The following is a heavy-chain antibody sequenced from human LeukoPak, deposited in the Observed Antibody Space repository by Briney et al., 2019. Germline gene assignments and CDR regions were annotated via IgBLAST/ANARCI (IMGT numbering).Heavy chain of an antibody. CDR1: EFSFSHYW. D-gene: IGHD1-26*01. CDR3: ASGSGNYALD. V-gene: IGHV3-7*03. J-gene: IGHJ4*02. CDR2: IKEDGSAK. Sequence: GGSLRLSCEASEFSFSHYWMSWVRQAPGKGLEWVANIKEDGSAKYYADSVKGQFTISRDNARNSVYLQMNSLRAEDTALYYCASGSGNYALDWGQGTLVTVSS.